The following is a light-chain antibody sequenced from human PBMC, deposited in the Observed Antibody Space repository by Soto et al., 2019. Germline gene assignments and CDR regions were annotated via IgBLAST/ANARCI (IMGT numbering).Light chain of an antibody. CDR1: QSAGNY. V-gene: IGKV3-11*01. CDR2: DTS. Sequence: VLAQSQDTVSLSPGERAKLSCRASQSAGNYLAWYQQKPGQAPRLLIYDTSIRATGISARFSGSGSGTDFTLTISSLEPEDVATYYCQKYDTARPFGQGTKVDI. CDR3: QKYDTARP. J-gene: IGKJ1*01.